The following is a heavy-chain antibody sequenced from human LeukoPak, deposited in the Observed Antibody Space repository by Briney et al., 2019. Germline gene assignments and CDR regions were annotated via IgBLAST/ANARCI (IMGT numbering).Heavy chain of an antibody. J-gene: IGHJ6*03. Sequence: SETLTLTCTVSGGSISGYFWGWIRQPPGKGLEWIGEINHSGSTNYNPSLKSRVTISVDTSKNQFSLKLSSVTAADTAVYYCARHTRAAAAPYYYYYMDVWGKGTTVTISS. V-gene: IGHV4-34*01. CDR3: ARHTRAAAAPYYYYYMDV. D-gene: IGHD6-13*01. CDR1: GGSISGYF. CDR2: INHSGST.